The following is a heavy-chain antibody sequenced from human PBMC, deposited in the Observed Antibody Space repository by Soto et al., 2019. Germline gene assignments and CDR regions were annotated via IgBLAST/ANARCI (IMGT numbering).Heavy chain of an antibody. CDR3: ARSLVVVPAAAFDP. CDR2: IYYSGST. Sequence: PSETLSLTCTVSGGSISSYYWSWIRQPPGKGLEWIGYIYYSGSTNYNPSLKSRVTISVDTSKNQFSLKLSSVTAADTAVYYCARSLVVVPAAAFDPWGQGTLVTVSS. J-gene: IGHJ5*02. CDR1: GGSISSYY. V-gene: IGHV4-59*08. D-gene: IGHD2-2*01.